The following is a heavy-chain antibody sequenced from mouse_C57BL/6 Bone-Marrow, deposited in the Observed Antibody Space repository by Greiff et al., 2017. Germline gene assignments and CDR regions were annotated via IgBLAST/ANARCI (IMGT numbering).Heavy chain of an antibody. Sequence: QLQESGPGLVKPSQSLSLTGSVTGYSITSGYYWNWIRQFPGNKLEWMGYISYDGSNNYNPSLKNRISITRDTSKNQFFLKLNSVTTEDTATYYCARWAWFAYWGQGTLVTVSA. CDR2: ISYDGSN. CDR1: GYSITSGYY. CDR3: ARWAWFAY. J-gene: IGHJ3*01. V-gene: IGHV3-6*01.